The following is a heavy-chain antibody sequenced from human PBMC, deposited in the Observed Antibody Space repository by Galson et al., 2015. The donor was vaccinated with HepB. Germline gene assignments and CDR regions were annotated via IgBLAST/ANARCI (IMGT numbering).Heavy chain of an antibody. D-gene: IGHD6-19*01. CDR1: GFTFSSYT. Sequence: SLRLSCAASGFTFSSYTMHWARQAPGKGLESVALISYDGSNKYYADSVKGRFTISRDNSKNTLYLQMNSLKSEDTAVYYCARDLWSIGVAEKFDCWGQGTLVTVSS. CDR2: ISYDGSNK. J-gene: IGHJ4*02. CDR3: ARDLWSIGVAEKFDC. V-gene: IGHV3-30*04.